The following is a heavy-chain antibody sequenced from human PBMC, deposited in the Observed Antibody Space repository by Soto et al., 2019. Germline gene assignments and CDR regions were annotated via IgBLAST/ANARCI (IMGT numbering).Heavy chain of an antibody. J-gene: IGHJ4*02. CDR1: GDSFSGYF. CDR2: ITEGGTT. D-gene: IGHD2-8*01. Sequence: KPSETLSLTCAVHGDSFSGYFWTWIRQPPGKGLEWIAEITEGGTTNYSPSLKSRVSIAVDSSKRQFSLTLSSVTAADTAMYYCARGADAMLYPNFDYWSQGSLVTVSS. CDR3: ARGADAMLYPNFDY. V-gene: IGHV4-34*01.